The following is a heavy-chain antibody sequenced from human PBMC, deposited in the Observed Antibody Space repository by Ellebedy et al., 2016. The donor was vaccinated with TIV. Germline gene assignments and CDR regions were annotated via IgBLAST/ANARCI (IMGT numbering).Heavy chain of an antibody. J-gene: IGHJ5*02. CDR2: IYHGGSQQ. CDR3: ARRGSYGDYAVQVNSWFDP. V-gene: IGHV3-7*01. D-gene: IGHD4-17*01. CDR1: GFSFRSYW. Sequence: GESLKISCAASGFSFRSYWMSWVRQAPGKGLEWVANIYHGGSQQYYVDSVKGRFTISRDNANNLLFLQMNSLRAEDTAVYYCARRGSYGDYAVQVNSWFDPWGRGTLVTVSS.